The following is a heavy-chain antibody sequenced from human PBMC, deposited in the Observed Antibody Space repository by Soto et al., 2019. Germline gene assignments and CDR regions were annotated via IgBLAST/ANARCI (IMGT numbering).Heavy chain of an antibody. CDR3: AKESMPEHYGDTLFDY. V-gene: IGHV3-23*01. D-gene: IGHD4-17*01. CDR1: GFSFANYA. Sequence: DVQMLESGGGLVQPGGSLRLSCEASGFSFANYALSWVPRAPGKGLEWFATLRAGRRAYYADAVKGRFPIAKDFSTNTLHLQARSLRADETAVYYWAKESMPEHYGDTLFDYWGQGTRVTVSS. J-gene: IGHJ4*02. CDR2: LRAGRRA.